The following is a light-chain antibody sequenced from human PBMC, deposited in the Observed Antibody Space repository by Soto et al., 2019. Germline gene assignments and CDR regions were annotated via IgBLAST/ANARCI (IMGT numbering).Light chain of an antibody. CDR2: GAS. V-gene: IGKV3-20*01. J-gene: IGKJ1*01. CDR1: QSISSSY. CDR3: QQYDSLPRT. Sequence: EIVLTQSPGTLSLSPGERATLSCRASQSISSSYLAWYQQKPGQAPRLLIYGASSRATGIPDRFSGSGSGTDFTLTINRLEPEDFAVYYCQQYDSLPRTFGQGSKADI.